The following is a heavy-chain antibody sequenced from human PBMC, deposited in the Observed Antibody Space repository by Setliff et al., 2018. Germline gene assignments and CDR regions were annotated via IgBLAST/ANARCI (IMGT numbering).Heavy chain of an antibody. J-gene: IGHJ6*03. CDR3: VREGVDRRSSTDYRYYMDV. D-gene: IGHD6-6*01. CDR2: TIPMFGTT. Sequence: SVKVSCKASGATFSSYGIGWVRQAPGQGLEWMGGTIPMFGTTEYAQKFQGSLTIITDESTNTAFMQLSSLRSDDTAVYYCVREGVDRRSSTDYRYYMDVWGKGTTVTVSS. V-gene: IGHV1-69*05. CDR1: GATFSSYG.